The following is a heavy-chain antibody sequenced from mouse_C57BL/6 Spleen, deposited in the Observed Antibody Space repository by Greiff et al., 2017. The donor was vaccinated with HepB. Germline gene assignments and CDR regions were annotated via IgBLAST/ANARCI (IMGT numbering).Heavy chain of an antibody. V-gene: IGHV1-50*01. J-gene: IGHJ4*01. CDR2: IDPSDSYT. Sequence: QVQLQQPGAELVKPGASVKLSCKASGYTFTSYWMQWVKQRPGQGLEWIGEIDPSDSYTNYNQKFKGKATLAVDTSSSTAYMKLSSLTSADPAVYYCARSPDCYYGGYYAMDYWGQGTSVTVSS. CDR3: ARSPDCYYGGYYAMDY. CDR1: GYTFTSYW. D-gene: IGHD2-3*01.